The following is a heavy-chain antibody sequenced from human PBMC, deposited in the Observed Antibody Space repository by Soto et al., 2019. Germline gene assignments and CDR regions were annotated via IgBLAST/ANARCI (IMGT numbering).Heavy chain of an antibody. Sequence: GGSLRLSCAASGFTFSSCAMGWVRQAPGKGLEWVSDIIDSGGSTYYADSVKGRFTISRDNSKSTLYLQMNSLRAEDTALYYCAKLRSYYYYGVDVWGQGNPFTVPS. CDR1: GFTFSSCA. V-gene: IGHV3-23*01. CDR3: AKLRSYYYYGVDV. CDR2: IIDSGGST. J-gene: IGHJ6*02.